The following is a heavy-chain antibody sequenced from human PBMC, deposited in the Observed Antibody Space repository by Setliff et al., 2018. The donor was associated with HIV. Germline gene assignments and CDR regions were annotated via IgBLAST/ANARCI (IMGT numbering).Heavy chain of an antibody. CDR1: GGTFRSYG. CDR2: IIPLPRTT. J-gene: IGHJ4*02. V-gene: IGHV1-69*13. CDR3: ARPRPYSSGFYDS. Sequence: ASVKVSCKASGGTFRSYGFTWVRQAPGQGLEWMGGIIPLPRTTIYAQKLQGRVTITADESTSTVYMDLRSLRSEDAAVYYCARPRPYSSGFYDSWGQGTLVTVSS. D-gene: IGHD6-19*01.